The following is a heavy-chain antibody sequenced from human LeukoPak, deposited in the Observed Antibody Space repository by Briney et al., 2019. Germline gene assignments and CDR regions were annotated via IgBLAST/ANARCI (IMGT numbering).Heavy chain of an antibody. CDR1: GLTFSSYA. D-gene: IGHD2-15*01. Sequence: GSLRLSCAASGLTFSSYAMSWVRQAPGKGLEWVSAISGSGGSTYYADSVKGRFTISRDNSKNTLYLQMNSLRAEDTAVYYCAKDGTRYCSGGSCYSTPYWGQGTLVTVSS. CDR3: AKDGTRYCSGGSCYSTPY. V-gene: IGHV3-23*01. CDR2: ISGSGGST. J-gene: IGHJ4*02.